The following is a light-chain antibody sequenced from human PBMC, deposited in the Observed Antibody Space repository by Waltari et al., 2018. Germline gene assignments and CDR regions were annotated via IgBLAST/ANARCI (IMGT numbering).Light chain of an antibody. Sequence: ETVLTQSPGTLPLAPGERATLTCKASDSVGIYLAWYQQKPGQPPRLLIYHASNRATGIPDRFSGSESGTDFSLTISRLEPEDSAVYYCQKYVSLPATFGQGTKVEI. V-gene: IGKV3-20*01. CDR2: HAS. CDR1: DSVGIY. J-gene: IGKJ1*01. CDR3: QKYVSLPAT.